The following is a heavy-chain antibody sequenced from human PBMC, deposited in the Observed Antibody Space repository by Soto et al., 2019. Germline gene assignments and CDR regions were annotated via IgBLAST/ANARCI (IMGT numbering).Heavy chain of an antibody. V-gene: IGHV1-69*15. CDR2: IIPMFGAA. CDR3: ARRVVVTAAVYQYHYGLDV. Sequence: QVQLVQSGAEVKKPGSSVKVSCKASGGTFSSYAISWVRQAPGQGLDWMGMIIPMFGAANYAQNFQGRVTISADESTRTADLELNSLRSEDTAIYYCARRVVVTAAVYQYHYGLDVWGQGTTVTVSS. D-gene: IGHD2-2*01. CDR1: GGTFSSYA. J-gene: IGHJ6*02.